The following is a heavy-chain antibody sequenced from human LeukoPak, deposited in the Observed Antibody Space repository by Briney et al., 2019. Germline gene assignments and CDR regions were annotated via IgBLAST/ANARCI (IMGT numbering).Heavy chain of an antibody. CDR1: GFTFSSYA. Sequence: GGSLRLSCAAPGFTFSSYAMSWVRQAPGKGLEWVSAISGSGGSTYYADSVKGRFTISRDNSRDTLYLQMNSLRAEDTAVYYYAKGYYDYVWGSYYFDYWGQGTLVTVSS. CDR2: ISGSGGST. D-gene: IGHD3-16*01. V-gene: IGHV3-23*01. J-gene: IGHJ4*02. CDR3: AKGYYDYVWGSYYFDY.